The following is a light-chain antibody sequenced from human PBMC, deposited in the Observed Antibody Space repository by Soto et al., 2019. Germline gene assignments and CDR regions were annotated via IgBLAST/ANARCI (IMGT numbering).Light chain of an antibody. J-gene: IGKJ1*01. Sequence: DIQMTQSPSTLPASVGDSVTITCRADQSISSWLAWYQQKPGKAPKLLIYDASSLESGVPSRFSGSGSGTEFTLTISSLQPDDFATYYCQQYNSYWTFGQGTKVDIK. V-gene: IGKV1-5*01. CDR2: DAS. CDR3: QQYNSYWT. CDR1: QSISSW.